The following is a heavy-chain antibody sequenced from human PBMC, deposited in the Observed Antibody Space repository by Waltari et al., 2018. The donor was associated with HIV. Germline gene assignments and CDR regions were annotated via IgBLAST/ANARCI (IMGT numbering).Heavy chain of an antibody. CDR3: AGAQPNDYESRGGAFEI. CDR1: GGSISSYY. Sequence: QVQLQAPGPGLVKPSETLSPTCTVSGGSISSYYCSWIRQHPGKGLEWIGYIYYNGSPNYHPSLEIRVSISVDTSKNQFSLKLGSVTAADTAVYYCAGAQPNDYESRGGAFEIWVQGTMVTVSS. D-gene: IGHD3-22*01. J-gene: IGHJ3*02. CDR2: IYYNGSP. V-gene: IGHV4-59*01.